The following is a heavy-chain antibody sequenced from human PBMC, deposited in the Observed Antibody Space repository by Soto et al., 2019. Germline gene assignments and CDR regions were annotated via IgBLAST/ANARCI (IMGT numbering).Heavy chain of an antibody. Sequence: ASVKVSCKASGYTFTSYYMHWVRQAPGQGLEWMGIINPSGGSTSYAQKFQGRVTMTRDTSTSTVYMELSSLRSEDTAVYYCATDIVVVPAADYYYYGMDVWGQGTTVTVSS. J-gene: IGHJ6*02. CDR2: INPSGGST. CDR3: ATDIVVVPAADYYYYGMDV. V-gene: IGHV1-46*01. CDR1: GYTFTSYY. D-gene: IGHD2-2*01.